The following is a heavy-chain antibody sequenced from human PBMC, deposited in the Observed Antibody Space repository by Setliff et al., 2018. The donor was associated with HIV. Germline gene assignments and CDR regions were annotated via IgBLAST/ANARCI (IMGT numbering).Heavy chain of an antibody. D-gene: IGHD5-18*01. J-gene: IGHJ4*02. CDR1: GFSLSTSGVG. CDR2: IYWDDDK. V-gene: IGHV2-5*02. Sequence: SGPTLVNPPQTLALTCTFSGFSLSTSGVGVGWIRQPPGKALEWLALIYWDDDKRYSPSLKSRLTITKDTSKNQVVLTMTNMDPVDTATYYCARRSYGEVFDYWGQGTLVTVSS. CDR3: ARRSYGEVFDY.